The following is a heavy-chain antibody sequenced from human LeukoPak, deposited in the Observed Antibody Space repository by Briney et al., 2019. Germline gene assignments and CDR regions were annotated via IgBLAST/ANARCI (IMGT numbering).Heavy chain of an antibody. CDR2: IYTSGST. J-gene: IGHJ3*02. CDR3: ATPGYSSGWSDAFDI. CDR1: GGSFSGYY. D-gene: IGHD6-19*01. V-gene: IGHV4-59*10. Sequence: SETLSLTCAVYGGSFSGYYWSWIRQPAGKGLEWIGRIYTSGSTNYNPSLKSRVTISVDTSKNQFSLKLSSVTAADTAVYYCATPGYSSGWSDAFDIWGQGTMVTVSS.